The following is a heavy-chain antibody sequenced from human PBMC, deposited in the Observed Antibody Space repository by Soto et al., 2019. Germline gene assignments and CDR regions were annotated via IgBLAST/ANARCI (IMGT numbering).Heavy chain of an antibody. V-gene: IGHV1-69*02. Sequence: SSVRFSCRASGGTFSSYTISCLRKAPGQGLEWMGRIIPILGIANYAQKFQGRVTITADKSTSTAYMELSSLRSEDTAVYYCARTPASGAHAFDSWGQGTMVTVSS. CDR2: IIPILGIA. D-gene: IGHD3-10*01. J-gene: IGHJ3*02. CDR1: GGTFSSYT. CDR3: ARTPASGAHAFDS.